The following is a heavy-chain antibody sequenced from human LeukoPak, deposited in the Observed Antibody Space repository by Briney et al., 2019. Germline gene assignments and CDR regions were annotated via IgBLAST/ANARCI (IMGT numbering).Heavy chain of an antibody. V-gene: IGHV4-38-2*02. CDR3: ARARNGLVVVIPAGVFDY. CDR2: MFLNGTA. CDR1: GYSIRSGYS. Sequence: SETLSLTCSVSGYSIRSGYSWGWIRQPPRKGLEWVGTMFLNGTAYYNPSLKSRVTISVDTSKNQFSLDLGSVSATDTAVYYCARARNGLVVVIPAGVFDYWGQGTLVTVSS. J-gene: IGHJ4*02. D-gene: IGHD2-2*01.